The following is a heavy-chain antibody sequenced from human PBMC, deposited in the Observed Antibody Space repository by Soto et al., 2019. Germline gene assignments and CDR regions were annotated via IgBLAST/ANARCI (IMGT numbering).Heavy chain of an antibody. CDR2: MNTNTGNT. CDR1: GYTFTEFD. Sequence: QVLLVQSGADVKKPGASVKVSCKTSGYTFTEFDINWVRQAPGQGLAWMGWMNTNTGNTGYAQKFQGRVTMTRYTSISTAYMELRRLRSEDTAVDYCARVVRFFGGHAGYWGQGTLVTVSS. J-gene: IGHJ4*02. D-gene: IGHD3-3*01. CDR3: ARVVRFFGGHAGY. V-gene: IGHV1-8*01.